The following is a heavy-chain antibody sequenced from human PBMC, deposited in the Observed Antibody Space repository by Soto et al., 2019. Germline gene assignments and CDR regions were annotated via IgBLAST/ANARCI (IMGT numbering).Heavy chain of an antibody. CDR3: ARGRLRYNCNDFPYDYYGMDV. Sequence: QVQLVESGGGVVQPGRSLRLSCAASGFTFSSYAMHWVRQAPGKGLEWVAVITYDGSNKYYADSVKGRFTISRDNSKNTLYLQMNSLRAEDTAVYYCARGRLRYNCNDFPYDYYGMDVWGQGTTVTV. CDR2: ITYDGSNK. CDR1: GFTFSSYA. D-gene: IGHD1-1*01. J-gene: IGHJ6*02. V-gene: IGHV3-30-3*01.